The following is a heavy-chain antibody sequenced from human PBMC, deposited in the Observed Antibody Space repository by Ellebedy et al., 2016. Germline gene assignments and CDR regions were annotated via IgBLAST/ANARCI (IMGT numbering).Heavy chain of an antibody. J-gene: IGHJ3*02. CDR3: AGLAVAGTLRGAFDI. V-gene: IGHV1-69*13. Sequence: ASVKVSCKASGGTFSSYAISWVRQAPGQGLEWMGGIIPIFGTANYAQKFQGRVTITADESTSTAYMELSSLRSEETAVYYCAGLAVAGTLRGAFDIWGQGTMVTVSS. D-gene: IGHD6-19*01. CDR1: GGTFSSYA. CDR2: IIPIFGTA.